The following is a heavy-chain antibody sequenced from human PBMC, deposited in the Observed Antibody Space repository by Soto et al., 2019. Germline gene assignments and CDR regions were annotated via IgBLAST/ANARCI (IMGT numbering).Heavy chain of an antibody. CDR1: GYTFTGYY. V-gene: IGHV1-2*02. CDR3: AKGGAIVAAGARVYLYYGMDV. Sequence: ASVKVSCKASGYTFTGYYVHWVRQAPGQGLEWMGWINPNSGDTYLAQRFQGRVTMNRDTSIGTAYMELRGLTSDDTAEYYCAKGGAIVAAGARVYLYYGMDVWGQGTTVTVSS. CDR2: INPNSGDT. J-gene: IGHJ6*02. D-gene: IGHD1-26*01.